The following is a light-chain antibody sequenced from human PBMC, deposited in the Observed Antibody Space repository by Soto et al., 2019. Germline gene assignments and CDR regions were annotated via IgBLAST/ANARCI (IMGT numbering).Light chain of an antibody. CDR3: QQYSSDLYT. V-gene: IGKV1-5*03. Sequence: DIQMTRSPSTLAASVGDRVTIACRASQSISNSLAWYQQQPGKAPKLVIYKASSLESGVPSRFSGSGSGTEFTLTISSLQPEDFATYYCQQYSSDLYTFGPGTKLEIK. CDR2: KAS. J-gene: IGKJ2*01. CDR1: QSISNS.